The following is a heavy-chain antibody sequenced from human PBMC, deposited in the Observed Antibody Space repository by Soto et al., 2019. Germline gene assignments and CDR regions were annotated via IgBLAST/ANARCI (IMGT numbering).Heavy chain of an antibody. CDR1: GYTFTRYD. CDR2: MNPNSGST. V-gene: IGHV1-8*01. D-gene: IGHD5-18*01. Sequence: QVQLVQSGAEVKKPGASVKVSCEASGYTFTRYDINWVRQATGQGLEWMGSMNPNSGSTGCAQKFQGRLTMTRDISISTAYMELSSLTSEDTAVYYCARRAMGTETWGQGTLVTVS. J-gene: IGHJ5*02. CDR3: ARRAMGTET.